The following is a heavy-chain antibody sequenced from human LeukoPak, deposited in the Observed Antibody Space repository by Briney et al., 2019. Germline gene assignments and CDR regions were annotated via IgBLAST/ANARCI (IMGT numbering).Heavy chain of an antibody. CDR1: GGSISSSSYY. D-gene: IGHD1-1*01. CDR3: ARARPRNDY. J-gene: IGHJ4*02. CDR2: IYYSGST. Sequence: SETLSLTCTVSGGSISSSSYYWGWIRQPPGKGLEWIGSIYYSGSTYYNPSLKSRVTISVDTSKNQFSLKLSSVTAADTAVYYCARARPRNDYWGQGTLVTVSS. V-gene: IGHV4-39*07.